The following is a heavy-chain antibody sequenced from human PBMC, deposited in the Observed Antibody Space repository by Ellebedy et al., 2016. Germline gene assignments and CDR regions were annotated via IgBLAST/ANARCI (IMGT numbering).Heavy chain of an antibody. CDR3: ARGYFDWLFPMDWFDP. D-gene: IGHD3-9*01. CDR2: INHSGST. CDR1: GGSISSSNW. J-gene: IGHJ5*02. Sequence: SETLSLTCAVSGGSISSSNWWSWVRQPPGKGLEWIGEINHSGSTNYNPSLKSRVTISVDTSKNQFSLKLSSVTAADTAVYYCARGYFDWLFPMDWFDPWGQGTLVTVSS. V-gene: IGHV4-4*02.